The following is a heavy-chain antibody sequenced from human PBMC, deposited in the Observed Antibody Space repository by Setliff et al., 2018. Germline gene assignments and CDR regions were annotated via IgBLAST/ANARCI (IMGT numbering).Heavy chain of an antibody. CDR1: GGTFSSYA. V-gene: IGHV1-69*13. J-gene: IGHJ6*03. Sequence: GASVKVSCKASGGTFSSYAISWVRQAPGQGLEWMGRIIPIFGTANYAQKFQGRVTITADESTSTAYMELSSLRSEDTAVYYCARDRNDNYESSGYYYAGGYMDVWGKGTTVTVSS. CDR3: ARDRNDNYESSGYYYAGGYMDV. D-gene: IGHD3-22*01. CDR2: IIPIFGTA.